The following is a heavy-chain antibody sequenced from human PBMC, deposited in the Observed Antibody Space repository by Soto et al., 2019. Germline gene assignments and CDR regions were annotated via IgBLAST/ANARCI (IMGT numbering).Heavy chain of an antibody. V-gene: IGHV2-70*04. D-gene: IGHD3-9*01. J-gene: IGHJ5*02. CDR1: GFSLSTSGMR. CDR2: IDLDDKK. Sequence: SGPTLVNPTQPPTLPCTVSGFSLSTSGMRVSWIRQPPGKALEWLARIDLDDKKFYSTSLKTRLTISMDTSKNQGVLTMTNMDPLDTAKYYCASIRYDILTGSYWFDPWGQGTLVTVSS. CDR3: ASIRYDILTGSYWFDP.